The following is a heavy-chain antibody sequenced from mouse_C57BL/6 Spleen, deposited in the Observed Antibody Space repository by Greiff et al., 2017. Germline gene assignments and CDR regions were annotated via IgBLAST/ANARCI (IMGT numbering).Heavy chain of an antibody. D-gene: IGHD2-4*01. V-gene: IGHV5-16*01. CDR2: INYDGSST. Sequence: EVKLMESEGGLVQPGRSMKLSCTASGFTFSDYYMAWVRQVPEKGLEWVANINYDGSSTYYLDSLKSRFIISRDNAKNILYLQMSSLKSEDTATYYCATYDYDGAMDYWGQGTSVTVSS. CDR1: GFTFSDYY. CDR3: ATYDYDGAMDY. J-gene: IGHJ4*01.